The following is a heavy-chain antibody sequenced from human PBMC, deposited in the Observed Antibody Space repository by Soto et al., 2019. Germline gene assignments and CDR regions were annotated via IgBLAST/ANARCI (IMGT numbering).Heavy chain of an antibody. Sequence: QVQLVESGGGVVQPGRSLRLSCEASGFAFSTYGMHWVRQAPGKGLEWVSVISQDGNTKYYADSVKGRFTISRDNSRNTLFLEMNSLRGDDMAVYYCTDEVASGYWGQGTLVTVSS. CDR1: GFAFSTYG. J-gene: IGHJ4*02. CDR3: TDEVASGY. D-gene: IGHD3-10*01. V-gene: IGHV3-30*03. CDR2: ISQDGNTK.